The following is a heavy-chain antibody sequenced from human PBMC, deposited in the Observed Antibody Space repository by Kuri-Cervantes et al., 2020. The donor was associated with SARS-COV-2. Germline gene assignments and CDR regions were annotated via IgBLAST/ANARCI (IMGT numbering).Heavy chain of an antibody. J-gene: IGHJ6*02. CDR2: IYNSGSN. Sequence: SETMSLTCTVSGGSISSNYWSWIWQPPGKGLEWIGYIYNSGSNNYNTSLKSRVTISVDTSKNQFSLKLSSVTAADTAVYYCARVPPIVVVPAAMPRYHYYYYGMDAWGQGTTVTVSS. CDR1: GGSISSNY. V-gene: IGHV4-59*01. CDR3: ARVPPIVVVPAAMPRYHYYYYGMDA. D-gene: IGHD2-2*01.